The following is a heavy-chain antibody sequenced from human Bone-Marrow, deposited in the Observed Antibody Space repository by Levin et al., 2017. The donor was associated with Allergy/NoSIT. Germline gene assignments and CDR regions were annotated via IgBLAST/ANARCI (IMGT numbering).Heavy chain of an antibody. V-gene: IGHV3-48*03. CDR1: GFVFSSYE. CDR3: ARSAPYCGGDCFDS. Sequence: PGGSLRLSCGVSGFVFSSYEMHWVRQVPGRGLEWVAYISKRGTTTFYAESLKGRLIISRDNAKNSLSLQIDSLTAEDTAVYYCARSAPYCGGDCFDSWGRGTLVTVSS. J-gene: IGHJ4*02. CDR2: ISKRGTTT. D-gene: IGHD2-21*01.